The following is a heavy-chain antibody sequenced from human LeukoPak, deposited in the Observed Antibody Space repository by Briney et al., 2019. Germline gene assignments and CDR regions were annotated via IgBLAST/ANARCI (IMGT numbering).Heavy chain of an antibody. D-gene: IGHD5-24*01. CDR3: ARGGWLQSSLWYYFDY. V-gene: IGHV3-53*01. Sequence: GSLRLSCAASGFTVSSNYMSWVRQPPGKGLEWVSVIYSGGSTYYADSVKGRFTISRDNSKNTLYLQMNSLRAEDTAVYYCARGGWLQSSLWYYFDYWGQGTLVTVSS. CDR2: IYSGGST. J-gene: IGHJ4*02. CDR1: GFTVSSNY.